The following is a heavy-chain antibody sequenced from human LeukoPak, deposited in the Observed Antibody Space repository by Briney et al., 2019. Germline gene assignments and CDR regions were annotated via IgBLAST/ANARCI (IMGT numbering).Heavy chain of an antibody. CDR3: ARGRKVTTFDY. CDR1: GDSISSGDYY. J-gene: IGHJ4*02. Sequence: SETLSLTCTVSGDSISSGDYYWSWIRQPAGKGLEWIGYIYYSGSTNYNPSLKSRVTISVDTSKNQFSLKLSSVTAADTAVYYCARGRKVTTFDYWGQGTLVTVSS. V-gene: IGHV4-61*10. CDR2: IYYSGST. D-gene: IGHD1-1*01.